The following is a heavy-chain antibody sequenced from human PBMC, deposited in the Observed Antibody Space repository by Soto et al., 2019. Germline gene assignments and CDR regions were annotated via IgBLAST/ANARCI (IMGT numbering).Heavy chain of an antibody. D-gene: IGHD5-18*01. J-gene: IGHJ6*02. CDR2: IYYSGST. CDR1: GGSVSSGSYY. Sequence: SETLSLTCTVSGGSVSSGSYYWSWIRQPPGKGQEWIGYIYYSGSTNYNPSLKSRVTISVDTSKNQFSLKLSSVTAADTAVYYCARPLYSYGPMDVWGQGTTVTVSS. CDR3: ARPLYSYGPMDV. V-gene: IGHV4-61*01.